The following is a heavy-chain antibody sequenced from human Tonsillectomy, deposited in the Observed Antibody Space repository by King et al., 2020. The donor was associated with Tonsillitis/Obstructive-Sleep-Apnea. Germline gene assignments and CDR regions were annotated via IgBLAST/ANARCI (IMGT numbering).Heavy chain of an antibody. J-gene: IGHJ3*02. CDR1: GGTFSSYA. CDR2: IIPIFGTA. Sequence: QLVQSGAEVKKPGSSVKVSCKASGGTFSSYAISWVRQAPGQGLEWMGGIIPIFGTANYAQKFQDRVTITADESTSTAYMELSSLRSEDTAVYYCARSIYSGSYDAFDIWGQGTMVTVSS. V-gene: IGHV1-69*01. CDR3: ARSIYSGSYDAFDI. D-gene: IGHD1-26*01.